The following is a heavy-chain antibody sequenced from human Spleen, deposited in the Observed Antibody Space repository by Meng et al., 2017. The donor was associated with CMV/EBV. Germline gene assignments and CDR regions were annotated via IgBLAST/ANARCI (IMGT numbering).Heavy chain of an antibody. V-gene: IGHV3-43*01. J-gene: IGHJ4*02. D-gene: IGHD2-15*01. CDR2: INWNGGST. CDR3: AKDCGYASPSPEYCFDY. Sequence: LSLTCAASGFIFDDYNMHWVRQAPGKGLEWVSLINWNGGSTYYADSVKGRFTISRDNSKYSLHLQMNNLRTEDTALYYCAKDCGYASPSPEYCFDYWGQGTLVTVSS. CDR1: GFIFDDYN.